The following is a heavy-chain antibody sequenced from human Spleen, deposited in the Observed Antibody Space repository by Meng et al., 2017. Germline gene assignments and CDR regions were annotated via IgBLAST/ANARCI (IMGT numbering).Heavy chain of an antibody. V-gene: IGHV3-21*04. CDR2: ISSSSSHI. CDR3: AKDPRLGYCSGGSCYESY. Sequence: GESLKISCAASGFTFSNYAMTWVRQAPGKGLEWVSSISSSSSHIYYADSVKGRFTISRDNAKDSLYLQMNSLRAEDTAVYYCAKDPRLGYCSGGSCYESYWGQGTLVTVSS. D-gene: IGHD2-15*01. J-gene: IGHJ4*02. CDR1: GFTFSNYA.